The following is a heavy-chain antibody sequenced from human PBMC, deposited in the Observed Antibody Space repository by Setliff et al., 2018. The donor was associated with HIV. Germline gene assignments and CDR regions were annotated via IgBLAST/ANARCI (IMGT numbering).Heavy chain of an antibody. J-gene: IGHJ6*03. CDR3: ARGGSSGRERGLGYYYYYYMDV. CDR2: IYYSGST. CDR1: GGSISSYY. D-gene: IGHD6-19*01. V-gene: IGHV4-59*01. Sequence: PSETLSLTCTVSGGSISSYYWSWIRQPPGKGLEWIGYIYYSGSTNYNPSLKSRVTISVDTSKNQFSLKLSSVTAADTAVYYCARGGSSGRERGLGYYYYYYMDVWGKGTTVTVSS.